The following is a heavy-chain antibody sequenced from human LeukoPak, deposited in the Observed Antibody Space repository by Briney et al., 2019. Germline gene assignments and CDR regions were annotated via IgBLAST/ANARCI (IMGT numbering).Heavy chain of an antibody. D-gene: IGHD3-9*01. V-gene: IGHV3-48*04. CDR3: ARDGAFTGPHWWFDL. Sequence: GGSLRLSCAASGFTFSSYAMHWVRQAPGKGLEWLSYITPSGVIMYNVDSVRGRFTISRDNAKNSVYLQMNSLGAEDTAMYYCARDGAFTGPHWWFDLWGRGTLVTVSS. J-gene: IGHJ2*01. CDR1: GFTFSSYA. CDR2: ITPSGVIM.